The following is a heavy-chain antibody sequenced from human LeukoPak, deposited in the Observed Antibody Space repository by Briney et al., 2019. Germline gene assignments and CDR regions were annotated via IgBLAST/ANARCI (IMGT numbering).Heavy chain of an antibody. Sequence: PSETPSLTCAVYGEPFNGYYWNWIRQSPGKGLEWIGEINHSGSTNYNPSLKSRVTISVDTSKNQFSLKLNSVTAADTAVYYCYGSGYWGHGTLVTVSS. J-gene: IGHJ4*01. CDR2: INHSGST. CDR1: GEPFNGYY. V-gene: IGHV4-34*03. D-gene: IGHD3-10*01. CDR3: YGSGY.